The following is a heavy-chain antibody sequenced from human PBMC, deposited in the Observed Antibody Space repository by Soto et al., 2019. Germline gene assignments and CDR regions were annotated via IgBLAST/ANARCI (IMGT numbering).Heavy chain of an antibody. CDR1: GFTFSSYA. Sequence: GGSLRLSCAASGFTFSSYAMSWVRQAPGKGLEWVSAISGSGGSTYYADSVKGRFTISRDISKNTLYLQMNSLRAEDTAVYYCAKDRGYYDSSGCFDYWGQGTLVTVSS. J-gene: IGHJ4*02. D-gene: IGHD3-22*01. V-gene: IGHV3-23*01. CDR3: AKDRGYYDSSGCFDY. CDR2: ISGSGGST.